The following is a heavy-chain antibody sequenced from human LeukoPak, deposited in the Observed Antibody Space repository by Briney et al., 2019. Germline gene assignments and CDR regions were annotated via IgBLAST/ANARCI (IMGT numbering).Heavy chain of an antibody. J-gene: IGHJ4*02. V-gene: IGHV4-39*01. CDR1: GGSISSSSYY. D-gene: IGHD6-19*01. CDR2: LYYSGST. Sequence: SETLSLTCSVSGGSISSSSYYWGWIRQPPGKGLEWIGSLYYSGSTYNNPSLKSRVTISVDTSKNQFSLKLSSVTAADTAVYYCARQRDSSGWYDYWGQGTLVTVPS. CDR3: ARQRDSSGWYDY.